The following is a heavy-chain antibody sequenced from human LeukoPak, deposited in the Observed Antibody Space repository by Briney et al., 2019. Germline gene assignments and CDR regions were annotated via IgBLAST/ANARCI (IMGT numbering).Heavy chain of an antibody. Sequence: PSHSLSLLCAVYGGSLSVYYWRWIRHPPGKGLVCSGEIHHSGSTNFNTSLKSRVTISVDTSKNQSSLKLSSVAAADTAVYYCARGRRPGPTWAFDIWGQGTMVTVSS. V-gene: IGHV4-34*01. D-gene: IGHD1-1*01. CDR1: GGSLSVYY. CDR2: IHHSGST. J-gene: IGHJ3*02. CDR3: ARGRRPGPTWAFDI.